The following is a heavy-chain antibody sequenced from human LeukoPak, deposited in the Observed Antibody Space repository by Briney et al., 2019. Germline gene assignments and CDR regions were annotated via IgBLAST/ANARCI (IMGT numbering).Heavy chain of an antibody. D-gene: IGHD3-22*01. V-gene: IGHV4-39*07. CDR3: ARHEAYYDSSGFLHYFDY. CDR1: GGSISSSSYY. J-gene: IGHJ4*02. Sequence: PSETLSLTCTVSGGSISSSSYYWGWIRQPPGKGLEWIGSIYYSGSTYYNPSLKSRVTISVDTSKNQFSLKLSSVTAADTAVYCARHEAYYDSSGFLHYFDYWGQGSLVTVSS. CDR2: IYYSGST.